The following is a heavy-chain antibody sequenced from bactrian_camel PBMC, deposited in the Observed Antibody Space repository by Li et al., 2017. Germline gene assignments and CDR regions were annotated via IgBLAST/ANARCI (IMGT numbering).Heavy chain of an antibody. J-gene: IGHJ4*01. V-gene: IGHV3S1*01. CDR3: AGVERERLCRWTEFSY. Sequence: HVQLVESGGGSVQAGESLRLSCAASGDTYRGYCMSWLREAPGKEREGVAAVNNGGTLHYARSVKGRFTISQDNAKNEFYLQMNDLKPEDTATYYCAGVERERLCRWTEFSYWGQGTQVTVS. CDR2: VNNGGTL. CDR1: GDTYRGYC. D-gene: IGHD4*01.